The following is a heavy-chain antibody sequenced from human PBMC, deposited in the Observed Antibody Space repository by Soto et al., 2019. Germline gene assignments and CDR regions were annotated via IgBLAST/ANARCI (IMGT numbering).Heavy chain of an antibody. D-gene: IGHD3-22*01. CDR2: IYPGDSDT. Sequence: GESLKISCKGSGYSFTSYWIGWVRQMPGKGLEWMGIIYPGDSDTRYSPSFQGQVTISADKSISTAYLQWSSLKASDTAMYYCARVAYYYDSSGYYSEPYYFDYWGQGTLVTVSS. CDR3: ARVAYYYDSSGYYSEPYYFDY. V-gene: IGHV5-51*01. CDR1: GYSFTSYW. J-gene: IGHJ4*02.